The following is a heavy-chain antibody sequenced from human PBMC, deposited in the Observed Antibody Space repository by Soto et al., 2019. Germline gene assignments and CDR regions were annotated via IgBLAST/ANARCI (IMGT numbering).Heavy chain of an antibody. CDR2: IGYDGVKK. D-gene: IGHD2-2*01. J-gene: IGHJ6*02. CDR3: AKGLTSARRGLVYGMDV. CDR1: GFNFSHFG. V-gene: IGHV3-30*18. Sequence: QVHLVESGGGVVQPGRSLSLSCVVSGFNFSHFGMHWVRQAPGTGLEWVAVIGYDGVKKNYGDSVKGRFTSSRENGKNTLYVQLANLRPADTAVYYCAKGLTSARRGLVYGMDVWGQGTTVSVPS.